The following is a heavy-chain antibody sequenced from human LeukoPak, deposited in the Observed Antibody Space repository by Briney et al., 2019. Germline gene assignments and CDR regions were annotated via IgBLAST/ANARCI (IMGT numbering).Heavy chain of an antibody. J-gene: IGHJ1*01. CDR1: GGSISSNNY. Sequence: ETQTLTCTVSGGSISSNNYWGWLRQPPGKGLEWIGSIYYSGNTYYNSSLKSRVTMSVDTSKNQFSLRLTSVTAADTAVYYCARHDQWIIRLVQWGQGPVLTVTS. CDR2: IYYSGNT. CDR3: ARHDQWIIRLVQ. V-gene: IGHV4-39*01. D-gene: IGHD5-12*01.